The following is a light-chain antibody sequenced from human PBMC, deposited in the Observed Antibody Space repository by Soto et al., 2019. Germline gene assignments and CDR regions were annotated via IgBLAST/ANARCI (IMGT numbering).Light chain of an antibody. J-gene: IGKJ4*01. CDR3: QQYDNLPFG. CDR1: QDITNY. V-gene: IGKV1-33*01. Sequence: DIQMSQSPSSLSASVGDGVTITCQASQDITNYLNWYQHKPGKPPKLLIYDASNLETGVPSRFSGSGSATAFTFTISSLQHEDIATYYCQQYDNLPFGFGGGTKVEIK. CDR2: DAS.